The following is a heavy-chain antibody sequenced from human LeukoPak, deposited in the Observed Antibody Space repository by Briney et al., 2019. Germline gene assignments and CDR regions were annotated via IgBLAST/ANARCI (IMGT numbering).Heavy chain of an antibody. CDR1: GFTFSSYA. D-gene: IGHD3-10*01. CDR2: ISYDGSNK. Sequence: PGGSLRLSCAASGFTFSSYAMHWVRHAPGKGLEWVAVISYDGSNKYYADSVKGRFTISRDNSKNTLYLQMNSLRAEDTAVYYCARGRMVRGVIAGYYFDYWGQGTLVTVSS. V-gene: IGHV3-30-3*01. CDR3: ARGRMVRGVIAGYYFDY. J-gene: IGHJ4*02.